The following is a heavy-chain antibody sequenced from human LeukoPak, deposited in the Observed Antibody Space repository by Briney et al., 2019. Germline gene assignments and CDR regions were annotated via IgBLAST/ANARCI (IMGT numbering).Heavy chain of an antibody. D-gene: IGHD1-26*01. V-gene: IGHV4-30-2*01. CDR3: ARHSTVGATRIDY. CDR1: GGSISSGGYY. Sequence: SETLSLTCTVSGGSISSGGYYWSWIRQPPGKGLEWIGYIYHSGSTYYNPSLKSRVTISVDRSKNQFSLKLSSVTAADTAVYYCARHSTVGATRIDYWGQGTLVTVS. CDR2: IYHSGST. J-gene: IGHJ4*02.